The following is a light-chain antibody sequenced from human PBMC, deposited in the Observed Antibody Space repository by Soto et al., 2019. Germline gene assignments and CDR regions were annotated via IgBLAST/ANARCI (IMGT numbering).Light chain of an antibody. Sequence: QSVLTQPRSVSGSPGQSVTIPCTGTSSDVGGYNYVSWYQQHPGKAPKVLIYDVNQRPSGVPDRFPGSKSGNTASLTISGLQAEDEADYYCYSYAGDVTFVFGRGTKAPS. CDR1: SSDVGGYNY. V-gene: IGLV2-11*01. J-gene: IGLJ1*01. CDR2: DVN. CDR3: YSYAGDVTFV.